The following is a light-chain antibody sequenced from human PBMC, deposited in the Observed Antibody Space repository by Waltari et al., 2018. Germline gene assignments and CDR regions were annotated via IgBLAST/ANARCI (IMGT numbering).Light chain of an antibody. CDR2: GAY. CDR3: QQYASPPPLT. CDR1: QTLSSNS. Sequence: ELVLTQSPGTLSLSPGERATLSCRASQTLSSNSLAWYQQKPGQAPRLIIYGAYNRATGVPDRFSGSGSGTDFTLTISRLEPEDFAVYYCQQYASPPPLTFGGGAKVEIK. V-gene: IGKV3-20*01. J-gene: IGKJ4*01.